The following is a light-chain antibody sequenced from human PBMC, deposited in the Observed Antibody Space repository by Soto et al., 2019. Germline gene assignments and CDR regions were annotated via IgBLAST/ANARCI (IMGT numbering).Light chain of an antibody. CDR3: EQYGSSPPT. V-gene: IGKV3-20*01. Sequence: EIVLTQSPGTLSLSPGERATLSCRARQSVSSNYLAWYQQKPGQAPRLLIYGASSRASGIPDGFSGSGSGTDFTLIISRLEPDDFAVYYCEQYGSSPPTFGQGTKVEIK. CDR1: QSVSSNY. CDR2: GAS. J-gene: IGKJ1*01.